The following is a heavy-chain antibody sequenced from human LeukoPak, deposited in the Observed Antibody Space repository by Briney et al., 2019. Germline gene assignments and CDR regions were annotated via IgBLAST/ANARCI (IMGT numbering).Heavy chain of an antibody. CDR3: ARSPLSSSDGYFQH. CDR2: IIPILGIA. V-gene: IGHV1-69*04. CDR1: GGTFSSYA. D-gene: IGHD6-6*01. Sequence: GSSVKVSCKASGGTFSSYAISWVRQAPGQGLEWMGRIIPILGIANYAQKFQGRVTITADKSTSTAYMELSSLRSEDTAVYYCARSPLSSSDGYFQHWGQGTLVTVSS. J-gene: IGHJ1*01.